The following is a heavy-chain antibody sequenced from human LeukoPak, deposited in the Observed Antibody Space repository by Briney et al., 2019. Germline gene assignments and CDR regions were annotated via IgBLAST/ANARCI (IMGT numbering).Heavy chain of an antibody. Sequence: PGGSLRLSCAASGLTFSSYAMTWVRQAPGKGLEWVSSINNRGDTTYYADSVKGRFTVSRDNSNDTLYLQMNSLRADDTAIYYCAKSWTVINCFDFWGQGTLVTVSS. D-gene: IGHD4-17*01. J-gene: IGHJ4*02. CDR1: GLTFSSYA. CDR3: AKSWTVINCFDF. V-gene: IGHV3-23*01. CDR2: INNRGDTT.